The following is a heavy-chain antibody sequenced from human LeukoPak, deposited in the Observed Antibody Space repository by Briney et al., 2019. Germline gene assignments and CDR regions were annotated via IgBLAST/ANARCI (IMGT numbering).Heavy chain of an antibody. CDR2: ISSSSYI. CDR1: GFTFSSYS. D-gene: IGHD3-10*01. V-gene: IGHV3-21*01. Sequence: GGSLRLSCVASGFTFSSYSMNWVRPAPGEGLEWVSSISSSSYIYYADSVKGRFTISRDNAKNSLYLQMNSLRAEDTAVYYCAREKEGWFGELSGYFDYWGQGTLVTVSS. CDR3: AREKEGWFGELSGYFDY. J-gene: IGHJ4*02.